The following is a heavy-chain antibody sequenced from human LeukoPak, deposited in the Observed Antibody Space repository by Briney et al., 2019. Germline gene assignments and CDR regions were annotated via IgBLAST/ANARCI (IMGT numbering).Heavy chain of an antibody. V-gene: IGHV4-38-2*02. CDR2: FYHSGNT. Sequence: PSETLSLTCTVSGYSISSGYFWGWIRQPPGKGLEWIGSFYHSGNTYYNASLKSRVTISVDTSKNQFSLKLSSVTAADTAVYYCARDGLDWRGGNYWGQGTLVTVSS. CDR1: GYSISSGYF. J-gene: IGHJ4*02. D-gene: IGHD2-15*01. CDR3: ARDGLDWRGGNY.